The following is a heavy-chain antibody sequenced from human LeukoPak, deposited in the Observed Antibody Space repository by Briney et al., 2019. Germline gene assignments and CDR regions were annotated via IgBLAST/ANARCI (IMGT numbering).Heavy chain of an antibody. Sequence: SVKVSCKASGGTFSSYAISWVRQAPGQGLEWMGGIIPIFGTANYAQKFQGRVTITTDESTSTAYMELSSLRSEDTAVYYCASFFWSGYSGGYYFDYWGQGTLVTVSS. J-gene: IGHJ4*02. CDR2: IIPIFGTA. V-gene: IGHV1-69*05. CDR3: ASFFWSGYSGGYYFDY. D-gene: IGHD3-3*01. CDR1: GGTFSSYA.